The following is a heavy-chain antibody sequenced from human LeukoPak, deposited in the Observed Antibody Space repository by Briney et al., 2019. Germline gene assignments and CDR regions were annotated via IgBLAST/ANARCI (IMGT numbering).Heavy chain of an antibody. V-gene: IGHV4-39*01. J-gene: IGHJ4*02. D-gene: IGHD6-19*01. CDR3: ARRQTAYSSGWSFDY. Sequence: SETLSLTCTVSGGSISSSSYYWGWIRQPPGKGLEWIGSIYYSGSTYYNPSLKSRVTISVDTSKNQFSLKLSSVTAADTAVYYCARRQTAYSSGWSFDYWGQGTLVTVSS. CDR2: IYYSGST. CDR1: GGSISSSSYY.